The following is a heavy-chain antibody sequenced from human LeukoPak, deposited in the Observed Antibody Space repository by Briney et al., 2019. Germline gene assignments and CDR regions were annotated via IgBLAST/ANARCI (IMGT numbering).Heavy chain of an antibody. V-gene: IGHV4-4*07. J-gene: IGHJ6*03. Sequence: PSETLSLTCTVSGGSISSYYWSWIRQPPGKGLEWIGRIYTSGSTNYNPSLKSRVTMSVDTSKNQFSLKLSSVTAADTAVYYCARDRFGDPLVVVPAATSDHYYYMDVWGKGTTVTVSS. D-gene: IGHD2-2*01. CDR2: IYTSGST. CDR1: GGSISSYY. CDR3: ARDRFGDPLVVVPAATSDHYYYMDV.